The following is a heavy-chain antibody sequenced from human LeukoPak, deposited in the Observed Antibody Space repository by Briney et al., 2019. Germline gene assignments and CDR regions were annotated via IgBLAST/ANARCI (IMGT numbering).Heavy chain of an antibody. J-gene: IGHJ6*02. Sequence: GGSLRLSCAASGFTVSSNYMSWVRQAPGKGLEWVSVIYSGGSTYYADSVKGRFTISRDNSKNTLYLQMNSLRAEDTAVYYYARDQSYYGMDVWGQGTTVTVSS. CDR3: ARDQSYYGMDV. CDR2: IYSGGST. V-gene: IGHV3-66*01. CDR1: GFTVSSNY.